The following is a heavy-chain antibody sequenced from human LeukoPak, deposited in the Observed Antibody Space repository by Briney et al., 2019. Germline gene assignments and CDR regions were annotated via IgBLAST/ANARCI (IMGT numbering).Heavy chain of an antibody. CDR1: GGSISSGGYY. D-gene: IGHD5-18*01. CDR3: ARGHRGYSYGYDY. V-gene: IGHV4-39*07. J-gene: IGHJ4*02. Sequence: SETLSLTCTVSGGSISSGGYYWSWIRQPPGKGLEWIGEINHSGSTNYNPSLKSRVTISVDTSKNQFSLKLSSVTAADTAVYYCARGHRGYSYGYDYWGQGTLVTVSS. CDR2: INHSGST.